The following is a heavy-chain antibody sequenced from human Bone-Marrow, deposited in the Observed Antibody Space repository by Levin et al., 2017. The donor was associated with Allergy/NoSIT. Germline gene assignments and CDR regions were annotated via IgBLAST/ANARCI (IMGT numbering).Heavy chain of an antibody. CDR1: GFTFRTHD. D-gene: IGHD3-22*01. J-gene: IGHJ3*02. V-gene: IGHV3-13*01. CDR3: SSHNYEYNSLDI. Sequence: GESLKISCAASGFTFRTHDMHWVRQGTGKGLEWVSTIGTAGDTYYQDSARGRFTIFSENAKNSLYLQMNGLSGGDTAVVYCSSHNYEYNSLDIWGQGTMVTVAS. CDR2: IGTAGDT.